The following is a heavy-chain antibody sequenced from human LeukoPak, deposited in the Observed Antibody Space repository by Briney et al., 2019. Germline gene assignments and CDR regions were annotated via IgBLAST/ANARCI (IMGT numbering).Heavy chain of an antibody. D-gene: IGHD6-13*01. V-gene: IGHV3-7*01. CDR3: ARDLDSSSWYRGFDY. Sequence: GGSLRLSCAASGFTFSSYWMSWVRQAPGKGLEWVDNIKQDGSEKYYVDSVKGRFTISRDNAKNSLYLQMNSLRVEDTAVYYCARDLDSSSWYRGFDYWGQGTLVTVSS. CDR1: GFTFSSYW. J-gene: IGHJ4*02. CDR2: IKQDGSEK.